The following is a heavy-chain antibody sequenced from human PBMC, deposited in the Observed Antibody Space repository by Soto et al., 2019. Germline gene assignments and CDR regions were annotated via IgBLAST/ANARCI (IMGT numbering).Heavy chain of an antibody. CDR2: INPDGGRT. Sequence: QVQLVQSGGEVKKPGASVKVSCKASGYTFTRYYIHWVRQAPGQGPEWMGRINPDGGRTTYAQNFKGRVTMTRDTSASTVYMELSSLKFEDTAMYYCARGAYSSSSFPPFDPWGQGTLVTVSS. CDR1: GYTFTRYY. V-gene: IGHV1-46*01. CDR3: ARGAYSSSSFPPFDP. J-gene: IGHJ5*02. D-gene: IGHD6-6*01.